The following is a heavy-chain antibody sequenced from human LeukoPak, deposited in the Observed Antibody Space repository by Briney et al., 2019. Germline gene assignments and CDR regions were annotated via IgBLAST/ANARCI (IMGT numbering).Heavy chain of an antibody. Sequence: SQTLSLTCAISGDSVSSNSAAWNWIRQSPSRGLEWLGRTYYGSKWYNDYAVSVKSRITINPDTSKNQFSLQLNSVTPEDTAVYYCARDTPSGSSSWFYFDYWGQGTLVTVSS. V-gene: IGHV6-1*01. CDR3: ARDTPSGSSSWFYFDY. CDR2: TYYGSKWYN. D-gene: IGHD6-13*01. CDR1: GDSVSSNSAA. J-gene: IGHJ4*02.